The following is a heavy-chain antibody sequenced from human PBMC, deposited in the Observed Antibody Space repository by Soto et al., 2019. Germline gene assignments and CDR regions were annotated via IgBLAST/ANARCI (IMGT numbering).Heavy chain of an antibody. D-gene: IGHD4-17*01. J-gene: IGHJ4*02. V-gene: IGHV3-23*01. CDR3: AKTLTPYGGNSFDYFDY. CDR1: GFTFSSYA. Sequence: GGSLRLSCAASGFTFSSYAMSWVRQAPGKGLEWVSAISGSGGSTYYADSVKGRFTISRDNSKNTLYLQMNSLRAEDTAVYYCAKTLTPYGGNSFDYFDYWGQGTLVTVSS. CDR2: ISGSGGST.